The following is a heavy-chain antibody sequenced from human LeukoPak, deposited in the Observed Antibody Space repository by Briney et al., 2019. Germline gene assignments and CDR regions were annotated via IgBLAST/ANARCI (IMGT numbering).Heavy chain of an antibody. D-gene: IGHD3-10*01. CDR3: ARTSRHYYGSGSDLTPWPAAMDV. CDR1: GDSISDYY. CDR2: VSYTGRI. V-gene: IGHV4-59*01. Sequence: SETLSLTCTVSGDSISDYYWTWIRQPPGKGLEWIGNVSYTGRIEYNPSLKSRVTISVDPSKNQISLRLTSVTAADTALYFCARTSRHYYGSGSDLTPWPAAMDVWGQGTTVTVAS. J-gene: IGHJ6*02.